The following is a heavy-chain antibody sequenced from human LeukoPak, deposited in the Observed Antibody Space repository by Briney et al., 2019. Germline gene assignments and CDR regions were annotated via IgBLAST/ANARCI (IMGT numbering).Heavy chain of an antibody. CDR2: VYSSGST. D-gene: IGHD5-12*01. J-gene: IGHJ4*02. V-gene: IGHV4-4*07. CDR3: ARVSLYNGYDYLDY. CDR1: GGSVSGSF. Sequence: SETLSLTCTVSGGSVSGSFWSWIRQPAGKRLEWIGRVYSSGSTSYNPSLKSRVTMSIDTSQNQFSLKLNSVTAADTAVYYCARVSLYNGYDYLDYWGQGTLVTVSA.